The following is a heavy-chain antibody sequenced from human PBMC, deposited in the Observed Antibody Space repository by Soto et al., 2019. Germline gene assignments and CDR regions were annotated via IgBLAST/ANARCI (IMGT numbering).Heavy chain of an antibody. CDR1: GFTFSSYA. CDR3: AKGWGAMDD. J-gene: IGHJ6*02. Sequence: EVQLLDSGGGLVQPGGSLRLSCVASGFTFSSYAMTWVRQAPGKGLEWVSAISGSGGSTYYADSVKGRFTISRDNSKTTLYLQMNSLRAEDRVGFYCAKGWGAMDDWCQVTTVT. D-gene: IGHD3-16*01. CDR2: ISGSGGST. V-gene: IGHV3-23*01.